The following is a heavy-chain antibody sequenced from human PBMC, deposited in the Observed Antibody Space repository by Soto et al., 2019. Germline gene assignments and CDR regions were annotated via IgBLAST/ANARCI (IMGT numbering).Heavy chain of an antibody. CDR1: GYSFIAYF. CDR3: ARVLTSVTTGELDP. V-gene: IGHV1-2*02. J-gene: IGHJ5*02. CDR2: INPNNGAT. Sequence: ASVKVSCKASGYSFIAYFIHWVRQALGQGFEWVGWINPNNGATNIARKFQGRVTMTRDTSISTAYMEVSRLRSDDTAVFYCARVLTSVTTGELDPWGQGTLVTVSS. D-gene: IGHD4-17*01.